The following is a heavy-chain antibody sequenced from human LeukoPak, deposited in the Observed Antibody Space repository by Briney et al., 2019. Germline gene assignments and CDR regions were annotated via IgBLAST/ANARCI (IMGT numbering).Heavy chain of an antibody. V-gene: IGHV4-34*01. CDR1: GGSFSGYY. CDR2: INHSGST. J-gene: IGHJ4*02. D-gene: IGHD3-10*01. CDR3: ARGRDYYGSGRPPDY. Sequence: SETLSLTCAVYGGSFSGYYWSWIRQPPGKVLEWIGEINHSGSTNYNPSLKSRVTISVDTSKNQFSLKLSSVTAADTAVYYCARGRDYYGSGRPPDYWGQGTLVTVSS.